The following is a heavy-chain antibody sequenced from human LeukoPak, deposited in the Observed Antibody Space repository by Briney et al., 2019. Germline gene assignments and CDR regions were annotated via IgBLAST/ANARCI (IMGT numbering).Heavy chain of an antibody. CDR1: GYTLTDYY. CDR3: ARVRGTTVVTYGMDV. V-gene: IGHV1-2*02. J-gene: IGHJ6*02. D-gene: IGHD4-23*01. Sequence: ASVKVSCKASGYTLTDYYILWVRQAPGQGLEWMGWINPKSGGTNYGQKFQGRVTMTRDTSISTAYMELSRLRSDDTAVYYCARVRGTTVVTYGMDVWGQGTTVTVSS. CDR2: INPKSGGT.